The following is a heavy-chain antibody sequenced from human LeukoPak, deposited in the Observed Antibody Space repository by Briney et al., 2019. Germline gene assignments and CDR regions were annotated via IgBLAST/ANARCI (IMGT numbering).Heavy chain of an antibody. V-gene: IGHV1-2*02. CDR3: ARDRLRGRQDY. J-gene: IGHJ4*02. CDR1: GYTFTGYY. D-gene: IGHD3-10*01. CDR2: INPNSGGT. Sequence: RASVKVSCKASGYTFTGYYMHWVRQAPGQGLEWMGWINPNSGGTNYAQKFQGRVTMTRDTTISTAYMEPSRLRSDGTAVYYCARDRLRGRQDYWGQGTLVTVSS.